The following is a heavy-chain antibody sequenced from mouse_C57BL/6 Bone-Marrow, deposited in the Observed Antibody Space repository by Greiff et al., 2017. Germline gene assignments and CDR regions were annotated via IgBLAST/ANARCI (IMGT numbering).Heavy chain of an antibody. CDR3: ARGGWLLRNWFAY. CDR1: GYTFTSYW. CDR2: IAPSDSYT. D-gene: IGHD2-3*01. Sequence: VQLQQPGAELVMPGASVKLSCKASGYTFTSYWMHWVKQRPGQGLEWIGEIAPSDSYTNYNQKFKGKSTLTVDKSSSTAYLQLSSLTSEDSAVYYCARGGWLLRNWFAYWGQGTLVTVSA. J-gene: IGHJ3*01. V-gene: IGHV1-69*01.